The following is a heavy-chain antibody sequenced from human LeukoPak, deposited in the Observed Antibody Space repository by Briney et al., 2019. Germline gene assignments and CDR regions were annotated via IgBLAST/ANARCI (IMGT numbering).Heavy chain of an antibody. D-gene: IGHD4-17*01. CDR2: IYYSGST. V-gene: IGHV4-39*01. CDR3: ARQQSLYGVKDY. Sequence: SETLSLTCTVSSGSISSSSYYWGWISQPPGKGLQWIGNIYYSGSTYYNPSLKSRVTISVDTSKKQFSLKLSSVTAADTAVYYCARQQSLYGVKDYWGQGTLVTVSS. J-gene: IGHJ4*02. CDR1: SGSISSSSYY.